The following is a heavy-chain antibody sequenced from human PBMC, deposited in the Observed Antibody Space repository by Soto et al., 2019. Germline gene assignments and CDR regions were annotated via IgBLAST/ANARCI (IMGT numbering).Heavy chain of an antibody. Sequence: VASVKVSCKVSGYTLTELSMHWVRQAPGKGLEWMGGFDPEDGETIYAQKFQGRVTMTRNTSISTAYMELSNLRSEDTAVYYCARGQDGDYDPNFDYWGQGTLVTVSS. CDR3: ARGQDGDYDPNFDY. CDR1: GYTLTELS. CDR2: FDPEDGET. D-gene: IGHD4-17*01. J-gene: IGHJ4*02. V-gene: IGHV1-24*01.